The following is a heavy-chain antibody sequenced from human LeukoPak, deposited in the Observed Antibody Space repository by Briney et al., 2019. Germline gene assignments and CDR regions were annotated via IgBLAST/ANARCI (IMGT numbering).Heavy chain of an antibody. D-gene: IGHD3-22*01. V-gene: IGHV4-34*01. Sequence: PSETLSLTCAVYGGSFSGYYWSWIRQPPGKGLEWIGEINHSGSTNYNPSLKSRVTISVDTSKNQFSLKLSSVTAADTAVCYCARSLIVVVWFDPWGQGTLVTVSS. CDR2: INHSGST. J-gene: IGHJ5*02. CDR3: ARSLIVVVWFDP. CDR1: GGSFSGYY.